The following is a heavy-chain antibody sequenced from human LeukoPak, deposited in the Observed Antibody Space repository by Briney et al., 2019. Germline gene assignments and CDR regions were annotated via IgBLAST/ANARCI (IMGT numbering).Heavy chain of an antibody. CDR2: IYNSGTT. CDR3: AGELAVAGKTIFDS. J-gene: IGHJ4*02. V-gene: IGHV4-59*01. CDR1: SGTISSYY. D-gene: IGHD6-19*01. Sequence: SETLSLTCTVSSGTISSYYWSWIRQPPGKGLAWIGNIYNSGTTNYNPSLKSRVTISVDTSKNQFSLKVSSVSAAGTAVYYCAGELAVAGKTIFDSWGQGTLVTVSS.